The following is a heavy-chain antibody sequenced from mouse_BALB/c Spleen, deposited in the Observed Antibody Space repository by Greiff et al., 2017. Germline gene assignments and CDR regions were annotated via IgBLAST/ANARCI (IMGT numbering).Heavy chain of an antibody. J-gene: IGHJ4*01. CDR3: TRGDGAMDY. V-gene: IGHV1-69*02. CDR2: IYPSDSYT. Sequence: QVQLKQPGAELVRPGASVKLSCKASGYTFTSYWINWVKQRPGQGLEWIGNIYPSDSYTNYNQKFKDKATLTVDKSSSTAYMQLSSPTSEDSAVYYCTRGDGAMDYWGQGTSVTVSS. D-gene: IGHD3-3*01. CDR1: GYTFTSYW.